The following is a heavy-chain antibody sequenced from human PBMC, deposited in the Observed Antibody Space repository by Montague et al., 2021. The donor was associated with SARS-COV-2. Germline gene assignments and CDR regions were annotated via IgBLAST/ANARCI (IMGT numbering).Heavy chain of an antibody. CDR2: VHYTGST. V-gene: IGHV4-59*01. Sequence: SETLSLTCTVSGGSISSYYWSWIRQSPGKGLEWIGYVHYTGSTKYNPSLKTRVTLTLDTPKNHSSLKLSSVTAADTAVYYCARAQNTCFIANCVNYFEVWGLGALVTVSS. CDR1: GGSISSYY. J-gene: IGHJ4*02. CDR3: ARAQNTCFIANCVNYFEV. D-gene: IGHD1-1*01.